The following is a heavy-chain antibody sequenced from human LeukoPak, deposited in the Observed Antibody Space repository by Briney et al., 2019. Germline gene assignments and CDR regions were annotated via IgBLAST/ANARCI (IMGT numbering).Heavy chain of an antibody. CDR1: GFTFSSYS. CDR2: ISSSSSTI. D-gene: IGHD3-3*01. CDR3: ARDQVGDSYDFWGGYYTPNYFDY. J-gene: IGHJ4*02. V-gene: IGHV3-48*01. Sequence: GGSLRLSCAASGFTFSSYSMNWVRQAPGKGLEWVSYISSSSSTIYYADSVKGRFTISRDNAKNSLYLQMNSLRAEDTAVYYCARDQVGDSYDFWGGYYTPNYFDYWGQGTLVTVSS.